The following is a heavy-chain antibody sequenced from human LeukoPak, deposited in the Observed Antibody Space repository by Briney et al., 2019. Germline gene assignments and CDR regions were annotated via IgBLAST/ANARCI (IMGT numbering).Heavy chain of an antibody. D-gene: IGHD3-3*01. V-gene: IGHV4-59*12. CDR1: GGSISSYY. Sequence: SETLSLTCTVSGGSISSYYWSWIRQPPGKGLEWIGYIYYSGSTNYNPSLKSRVTISVDTSKNQFSLKLSSVTAADTAVYYCAREIDLYYDFWSGTRGMDVWGQGTTVTVSS. CDR2: IYYSGST. J-gene: IGHJ6*02. CDR3: AREIDLYYDFWSGTRGMDV.